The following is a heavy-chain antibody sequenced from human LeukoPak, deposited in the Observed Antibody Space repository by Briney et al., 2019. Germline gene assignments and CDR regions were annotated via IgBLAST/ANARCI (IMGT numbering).Heavy chain of an antibody. V-gene: IGHV3-30*18. CDR2: ITYDGSNK. CDR3: AKDLSGYDLDY. D-gene: IGHD5-12*01. J-gene: IGHJ4*02. CDR1: GFTFSSYG. Sequence: PGGSLRLSCAASGFTFSSYGMNWVRQAPGKGLEWVAVITYDGSNKYYADSVKGRFTISRDNSKNTLYLQMNSLRAEDTAVYYCAKDLSGYDLDYWGQGTLVTVSS.